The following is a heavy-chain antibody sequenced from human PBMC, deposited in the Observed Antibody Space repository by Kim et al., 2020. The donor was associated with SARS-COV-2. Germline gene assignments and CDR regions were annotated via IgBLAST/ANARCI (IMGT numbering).Heavy chain of an antibody. CDR2: IYSGGST. Sequence: SETLSLTCTISGGSMGGYYWSWIRQPPGKGLEWIGYIYSGGSTAYNPSLKSGVTISEDTSKNQFSLKMTSVTAADTAVYYCARGTDTAMISRNWGQGTLV. CDR3: ARGTDTAMISRN. V-gene: IGHV4-59*01. J-gene: IGHJ4*02. CDR1: GGSMGGYY. D-gene: IGHD5-18*01.